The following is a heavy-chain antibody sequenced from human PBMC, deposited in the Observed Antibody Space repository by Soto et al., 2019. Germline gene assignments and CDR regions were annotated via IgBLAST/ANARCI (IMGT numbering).Heavy chain of an antibody. J-gene: IGHJ6*02. Sequence: QVQLVESGGGVVQPGWSLRLSCAASGFSISDYGMEWVRQAPGKGLEWVALISYDGSNTYYADSVKGRFTISRDNAKDTLCLQMTGLRREDTAVYYCAKGAGDRLSLGMDVWGQGTTVTVSS. CDR1: GFSISDYG. CDR3: AKGAGDRLSLGMDV. CDR2: ISYDGSNT. V-gene: IGHV3-30*18. D-gene: IGHD1-26*01.